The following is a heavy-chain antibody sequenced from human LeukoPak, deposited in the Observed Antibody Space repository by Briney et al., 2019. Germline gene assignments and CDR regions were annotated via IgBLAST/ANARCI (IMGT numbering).Heavy chain of an antibody. J-gene: IGHJ4*02. CDR1: GFTFSSYA. V-gene: IGHV3-23*01. Sequence: PGGSLRLSCAASGFTFSSYAMSWVRQAPGKGLEWVSAISGSGGSTYYADSVKGRFTISRDNSKNTLYLQMNSLRAEDTAVYYCARVPHYYDIDPESEYWGQGTLVTVSS. CDR3: ARVPHYYDIDPESEY. D-gene: IGHD3-22*01. CDR2: ISGSGGST.